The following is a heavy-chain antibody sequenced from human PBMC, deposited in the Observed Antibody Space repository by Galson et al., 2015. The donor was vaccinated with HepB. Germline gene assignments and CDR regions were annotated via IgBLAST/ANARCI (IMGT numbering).Heavy chain of an antibody. CDR1: GFTVSSNY. CDR3: ARVAFSSWYRYFGY. Sequence: SLRLSCAASGFTVSSNYMSWVRQAPGKGLEWVSVIYSGGSTYYADSVKGRFTISRDNSKNTLYLQMNSLRAEETAVYYCARVAFSSWYRYFGYWGQGTLVTVSS. V-gene: IGHV3-66*02. D-gene: IGHD6-13*01. J-gene: IGHJ4*02. CDR2: IYSGGST.